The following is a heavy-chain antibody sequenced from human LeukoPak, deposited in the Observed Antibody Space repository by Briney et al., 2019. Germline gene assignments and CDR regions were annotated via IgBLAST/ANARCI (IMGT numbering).Heavy chain of an antibody. CDR3: ARDPDYGGSPGAFDI. Sequence: ASVKVSCKASGYTSTSYYMHWVRQAPGQGLEWMGLINPSGGSTSYAQKFQGRVTMTRDTSTSTVYMELSSLRSEDTAVYYCARDPDYGGSPGAFDIWGQGTMVTVSS. CDR1: GYTSTSYY. CDR2: INPSGGST. V-gene: IGHV1-46*01. J-gene: IGHJ3*02. D-gene: IGHD4-23*01.